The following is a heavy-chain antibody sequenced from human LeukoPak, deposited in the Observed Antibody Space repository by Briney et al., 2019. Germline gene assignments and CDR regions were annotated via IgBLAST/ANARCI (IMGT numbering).Heavy chain of an antibody. CDR3: ARVGYDILTGWGWFDP. D-gene: IGHD3-9*01. Sequence: ASVKVSCKAAGYTFTRYAMHWVSQAPGQRLEWMGWINAGNGNTEYSQKLQGRVTITRDTSASTAYMELSSLRSEDTAVYYCARVGYDILTGWGWFDPWGQGALVTVSS. CDR1: GYTFTRYA. V-gene: IGHV1-3*01. CDR2: INAGNGNT. J-gene: IGHJ5*02.